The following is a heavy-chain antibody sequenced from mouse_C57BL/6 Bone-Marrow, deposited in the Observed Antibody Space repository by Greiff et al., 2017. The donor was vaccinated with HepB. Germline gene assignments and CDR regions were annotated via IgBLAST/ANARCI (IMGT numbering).Heavy chain of an antibody. CDR2: IDPEDGDT. CDR1: GFNIKDYY. D-gene: IGHD1-1*01. V-gene: IGHV14-1*01. CDR3: TTPLGYYYAVGRAMGC. J-gene: IGHJ4*01. Sequence: VQLQQSGAELVRPGASVKLSCTASGFNIKDYYMHWVKQRPEQGLEWIGRIDPEDGDTEYAPKFQGKATMTADTSSNTAYLQLSSLTAEDTAVYYCTTPLGYYYAVGRAMGCWGQGTSVTVAS.